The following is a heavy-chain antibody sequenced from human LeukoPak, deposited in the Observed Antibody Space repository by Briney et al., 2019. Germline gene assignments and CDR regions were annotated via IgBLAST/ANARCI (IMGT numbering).Heavy chain of an antibody. J-gene: IGHJ3*02. Sequence: ASVKVSCKASGYTFTSYYMHWVRQAPGQGLEWMGIINPSGGSTSYAQKFQGRVTMTRDTSTSTVYMELSSLRSDDTAVYYCARVRGVITDAFDIWGQGTMVTVSS. V-gene: IGHV1-46*01. D-gene: IGHD3-10*01. CDR1: GYTFTSYY. CDR2: INPSGGST. CDR3: ARVRGVITDAFDI.